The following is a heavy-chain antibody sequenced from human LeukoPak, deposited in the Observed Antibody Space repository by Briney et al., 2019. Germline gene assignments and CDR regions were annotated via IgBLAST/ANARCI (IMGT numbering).Heavy chain of an antibody. CDR3: ARDRGHYYDSSGYHDTFDI. CDR2: ISAYNGNT. Sequence: ASVKVSCKASGYTFTSYGISWVRQAPGQGLEWMGWISAYNGNTNYAQKLQGRVTMTTDTSTSTAYMELRSLRSDDTAVYYCARDRGHYYDSSGYHDTFDIWGQGTMVTVSS. J-gene: IGHJ3*02. V-gene: IGHV1-18*01. D-gene: IGHD3-22*01. CDR1: GYTFTSYG.